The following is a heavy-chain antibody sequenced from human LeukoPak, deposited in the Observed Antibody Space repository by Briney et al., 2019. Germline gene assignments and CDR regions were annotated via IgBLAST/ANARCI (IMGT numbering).Heavy chain of an antibody. V-gene: IGHV1-18*01. Sequence: GASVKVSCKASGYTFTSYGISGVRQAPGQGLEWMAWISAYNGNTNYAQKLQGRVTMTTDTSTSTAYMELRSLRSDDTAVYYCARGFPTLAAAGLGQADYWGQGTLVTVSS. CDR2: ISAYNGNT. CDR3: ARGFPTLAAAGLGQADY. CDR1: GYTFTSYG. J-gene: IGHJ4*02. D-gene: IGHD6-13*01.